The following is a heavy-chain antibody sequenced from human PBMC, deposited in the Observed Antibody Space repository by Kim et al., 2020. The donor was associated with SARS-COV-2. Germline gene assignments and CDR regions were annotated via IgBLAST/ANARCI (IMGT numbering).Heavy chain of an antibody. V-gene: IGHV1-69*04. CDR3: ARDSRGSVVATGFDY. Sequence: PKFQGRVTITADKSTSTAYMELSSLRSEDTAVYYCARDSRGSVVATGFDYWGQGTLVTVSS. J-gene: IGHJ4*02. D-gene: IGHD5-12*01.